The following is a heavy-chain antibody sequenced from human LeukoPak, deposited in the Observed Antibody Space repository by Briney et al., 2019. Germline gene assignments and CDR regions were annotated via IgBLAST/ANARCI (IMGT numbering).Heavy chain of an antibody. CDR2: IYYSGIT. D-gene: IGHD5-12*01. CDR1: GGSNSNDGYY. CDR3: ARYSGTKRDFDY. V-gene: IGHV4-31*03. J-gene: IGHJ4*02. Sequence: SQTLSLTCTVSGGSNSNDGYYWSWIRQHPGKGLEWIGYIYYSGITYYNPSLKSRVTISVDTSKNQFSLKLSSVTAADTALYYCARYSGTKRDFDYWGQGTLVTASS.